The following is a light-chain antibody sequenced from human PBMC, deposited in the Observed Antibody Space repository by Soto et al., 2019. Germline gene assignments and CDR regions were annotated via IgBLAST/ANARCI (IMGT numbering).Light chain of an antibody. V-gene: IGKV1-5*03. Sequence: DIQMTQSPSTLSASVGDRVTITCRASQSINSWLAWYQQKPGKAPNLLIYKASSLESGVPSRSRGSGSGTEFSLTISSLQPDDFATYYCQQYNESPWTFGQGTKVEIK. CDR2: KAS. CDR3: QQYNESPWT. J-gene: IGKJ1*01. CDR1: QSINSW.